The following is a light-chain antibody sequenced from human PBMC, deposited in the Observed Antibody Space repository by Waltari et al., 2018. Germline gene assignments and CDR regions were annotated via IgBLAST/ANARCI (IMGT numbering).Light chain of an antibody. CDR3: SSYISSDTLEL. CDR2: DVC. V-gene: IGLV2-14*03. Sequence: YRQHPGKAPKFCILDVCNRPSWVSSRFSCCKSGNTASLAISGLQAQDEADYYCSSYISSDTLELFGGGTGLTVL. J-gene: IGLJ2*01.